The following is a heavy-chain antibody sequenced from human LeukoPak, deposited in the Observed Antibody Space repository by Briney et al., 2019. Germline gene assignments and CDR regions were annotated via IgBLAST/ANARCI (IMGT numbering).Heavy chain of an antibody. Sequence: ASVKVSCKASGYTFTGYYMHWVRQAPGQGLEWMGWINPNSGGTNYAQKFQGRVTMTRDTSISTAYMELSRLRSDDTAVYCCASTPPSGYDYGPYYFDYWGQGTLVTVSS. CDR3: ASTPPSGYDYGPYYFDY. V-gene: IGHV1-2*02. J-gene: IGHJ4*02. CDR2: INPNSGGT. CDR1: GYTFTGYY. D-gene: IGHD5-12*01.